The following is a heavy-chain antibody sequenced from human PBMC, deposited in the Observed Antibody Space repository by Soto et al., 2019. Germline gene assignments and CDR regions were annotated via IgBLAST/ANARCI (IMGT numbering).Heavy chain of an antibody. Sequence: QVQVVQSGAEVKKPGSSVKVSCKASGGTVSNYAISLVRQAPGHGLECVGGIIPLTETPVYAQTVQVRLSITADEITRSTFMDLRSLRSADTAVYYCETRASYSCTGDVGGPGSLVNVPS. CDR1: GGTVSNYA. D-gene: IGHD2-8*02. V-gene: IGHV1-69*01. J-gene: IGHJ4*01. CDR2: IIPLTETP. CDR3: ETRASYSCTGDV.